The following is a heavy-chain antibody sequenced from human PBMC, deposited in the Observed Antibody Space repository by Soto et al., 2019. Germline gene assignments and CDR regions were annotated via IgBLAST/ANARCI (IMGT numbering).Heavy chain of an antibody. J-gene: IGHJ4*02. CDR3: ARMQLWDYYFDY. Sequence: QVQLVESGGGLVKPGGSLRLSCEASGFTFSDHYMSWIRQAPGKGLEWVSYISSGGTKYYPDSVKGRFTISRDDAKNSLYLQLNSLRAGDTAVYFCARMQLWDYYFDYWGQGALVTVSS. CDR1: GFTFSDHY. D-gene: IGHD3-10*01. V-gene: IGHV3-11*01. CDR2: ISSGGTK.